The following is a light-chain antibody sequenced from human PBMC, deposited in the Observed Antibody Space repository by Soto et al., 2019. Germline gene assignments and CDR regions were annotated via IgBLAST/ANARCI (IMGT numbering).Light chain of an antibody. CDR2: EVT. CDR1: SSDIGDYNF. CDR3: SSYTRGSALYV. J-gene: IGLJ1*01. Sequence: QSALTQPASVSGSPGQSITISCTGSSSDIGDYNFVSWYQQHPGKASRRLIYEVTLRASGVSNRFSGSKSGNTASLTISGLQAEDEAHYYCSSYTRGSALYVFGTGTKV. V-gene: IGLV2-14*01.